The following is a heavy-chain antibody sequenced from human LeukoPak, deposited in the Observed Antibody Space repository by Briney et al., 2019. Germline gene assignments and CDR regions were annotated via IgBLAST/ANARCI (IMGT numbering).Heavy chain of an antibody. CDR3: VRRDLGNYYGLDV. CDR2: IYPGDSDT. Sequence: GESLKISCEGFGYSFPDYWIGWVRQMPGKGLEWMGIIYPGDSDTRYSPPFQGQVTISADKSINTAYVQWSSLKASDTAMYYCVRRDLGNYYGLDVWGQGTQVTVSS. D-gene: IGHD1-26*01. CDR1: GYSFPDYW. J-gene: IGHJ6*02. V-gene: IGHV5-51*01.